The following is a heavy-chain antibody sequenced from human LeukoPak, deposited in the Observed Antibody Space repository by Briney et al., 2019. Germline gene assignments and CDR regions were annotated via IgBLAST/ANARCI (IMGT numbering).Heavy chain of an antibody. CDR2: INPSGGST. J-gene: IGHJ4*02. CDR1: GYTFTSYY. V-gene: IGHV1-46*03. CDR3: AREGYSSGWNMYYFDY. Sequence: ASVKVSCKASGYTFTSYYMHWARQAPGQGLEWMGIINPSGGSTSYAQKFQGRVTMTRDTSTSTVYMELSSLRSEDTAVYYCAREGYSSGWNMYYFDYWGQGTLVTVSS. D-gene: IGHD6-19*01.